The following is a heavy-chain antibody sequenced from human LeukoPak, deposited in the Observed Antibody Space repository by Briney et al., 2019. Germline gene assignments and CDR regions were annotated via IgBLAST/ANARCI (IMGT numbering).Heavy chain of an antibody. J-gene: IGHJ4*02. CDR1: GFTVSSNY. Sequence: PGGSLRLSCAASGFTVSSNYMSWVRQAPGKGLEWIGYIYYSGSTNYNPSLKSRVTISVDTSKNQFSLKLSSVTAADTAVYYCARVRYSSGWYDYWGQGTLVTVSS. D-gene: IGHD6-19*01. CDR2: IYYSGST. V-gene: IGHV4-59*02. CDR3: ARVRYSSGWYDY.